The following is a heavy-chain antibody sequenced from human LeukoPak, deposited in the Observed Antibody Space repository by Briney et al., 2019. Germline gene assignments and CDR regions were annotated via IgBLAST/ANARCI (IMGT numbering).Heavy chain of an antibody. D-gene: IGHD6-13*01. Sequence: GGSLRLSCAVSGFTFTDYWMNWVRQAPGKGLEWEASIRQDGGEKYYVDSVKGRFTISRDNTKNSLYLQMSALRAEGTAVYYCARDGTAAGLYFDLWGQGTLVTVSS. CDR1: GFTFTDYW. CDR2: IRQDGGEK. V-gene: IGHV3-7*01. J-gene: IGHJ4*01. CDR3: ARDGTAAGLYFDL.